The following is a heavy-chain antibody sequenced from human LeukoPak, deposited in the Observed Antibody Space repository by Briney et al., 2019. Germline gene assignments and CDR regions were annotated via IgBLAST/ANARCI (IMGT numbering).Heavy chain of an antibody. CDR3: ARGHFTYYFDY. D-gene: IGHD3-3*02. Sequence: SETLSLTCTVSGGSISSGCYYWSWIRQPAGKGLEWIGRIYTSGSTNYNPSLKSRVTISVDTSKNQFSLKLSSVTAADTAVYYCARGHFTYYFDYWGQGTLVTVSS. CDR2: IYTSGST. CDR1: GGSISSGCYY. V-gene: IGHV4-61*02. J-gene: IGHJ4*02.